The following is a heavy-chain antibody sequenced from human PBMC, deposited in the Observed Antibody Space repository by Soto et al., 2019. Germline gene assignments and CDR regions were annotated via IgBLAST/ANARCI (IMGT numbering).Heavy chain of an antibody. CDR2: IYYSGSP. D-gene: IGHD2-15*01. Sequence: PSGTLSLTCTVSGGSISGFYWKWIRQPPGKGLECIGFIYYSGSPNYNPSLKSRVTISVDTSKNQFSLKLSSVTAADTAVYYCARGKPCSGGSCYHYLDFWGQGTLVTVSS. V-gene: IGHV4-59*01. CDR3: ARGKPCSGGSCYHYLDF. J-gene: IGHJ4*02. CDR1: GGSISGFY.